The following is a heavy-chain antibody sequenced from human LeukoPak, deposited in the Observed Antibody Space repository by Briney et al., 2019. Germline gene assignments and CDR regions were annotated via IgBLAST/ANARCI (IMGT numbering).Heavy chain of an antibody. D-gene: IGHD3-16*02. CDR2: IIPIFGTA. V-gene: IGHV1-69*05. CDR1: GGTFSSYA. Sequence: GASVKVSCKASGGTFSSYAISWVRQAPGQGLEWMGGIIPIFGTANYAQKFQGRVTITTDESTSTAYMELSSLRSEDTAVYYCARARNLGELSLAYYYYYMDVWGKGTTVTVSS. J-gene: IGHJ6*03. CDR3: ARARNLGELSLAYYYYYMDV.